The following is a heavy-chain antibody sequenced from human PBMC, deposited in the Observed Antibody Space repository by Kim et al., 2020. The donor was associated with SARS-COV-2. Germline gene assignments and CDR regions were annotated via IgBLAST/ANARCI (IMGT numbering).Heavy chain of an antibody. CDR2: IWYDGSNK. J-gene: IGHJ3*02. Sequence: GGSLRLSCAASGFTFSSYGMHWVRQAPGKGLEWVAVIWYDGSNKYYADSVKGRFTISRDNSKNTLYLQMNSLRVEDTAVYYCARDPRTYFDTDDAFDIWG. D-gene: IGHD3-9*01. V-gene: IGHV3-33*01. CDR1: GFTFSSYG. CDR3: ARDPRTYFDTDDAFDI.